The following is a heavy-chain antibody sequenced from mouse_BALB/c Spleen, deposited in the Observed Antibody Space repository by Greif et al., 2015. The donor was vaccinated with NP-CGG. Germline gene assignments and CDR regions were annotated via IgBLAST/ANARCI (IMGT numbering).Heavy chain of an antibody. CDR1: GYTFTSYY. V-gene: IGHV1S81*02. CDR2: INPSNGGS. J-gene: IGHJ2*01. Sequence: VQLQQSGAGLVKPGASVKLSCKASGYTFTSYYIYWVKQRPGQGLEWIGEINPSNGGSNFNEKFKSKATLTVDKSSSTAYMQLSSLTSEDSAVYYCTRSWVDYWGQGTTLTVSS. CDR3: TRSWVDY. D-gene: IGHD4-1*01.